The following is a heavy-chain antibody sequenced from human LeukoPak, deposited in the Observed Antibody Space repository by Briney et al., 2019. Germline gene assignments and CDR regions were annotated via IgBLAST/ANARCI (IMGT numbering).Heavy chain of an antibody. CDR1: GFTFSNAW. CDR3: VRGAAGDY. Sequence: GGSLRLSCAASGFTFSNAWMNWVRQAPGKGLERVGRINSDGSSTNYADSVKGRFTISRDNAKNTLYLQMNSLRAEDTALYYCVRGAAGDYWGQGTLVTVSS. V-gene: IGHV3-74*01. D-gene: IGHD2-15*01. CDR2: INSDGSST. J-gene: IGHJ4*02.